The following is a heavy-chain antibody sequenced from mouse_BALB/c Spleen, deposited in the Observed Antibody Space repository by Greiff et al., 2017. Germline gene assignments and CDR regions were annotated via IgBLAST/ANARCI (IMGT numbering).Heavy chain of an antibody. CDR1: GYSITSGYY. J-gene: IGHJ3*01. CDR3: AREIYDGYYGFAY. CDR2: ISYDGSN. V-gene: IGHV3-6*02. D-gene: IGHD2-3*01. Sequence: VQLKESGPGLVKPSQSLSLTCSVTGYSITSGYYWNWIRQFPGNKLEWMGSISYDGSNNYNPSLKNRISITRDTSKNQFFLKLNSVTTEDTATEYCAREIYDGYYGFAYWGQGTLVTVSA.